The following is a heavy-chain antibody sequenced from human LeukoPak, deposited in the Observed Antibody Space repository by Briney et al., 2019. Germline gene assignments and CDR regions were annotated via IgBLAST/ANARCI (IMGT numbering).Heavy chain of an antibody. J-gene: IGHJ4*02. D-gene: IGHD5-24*01. CDR1: GFTLRSYV. CDR2: ISSSSSYI. Sequence: GGSLRLSCVASGFTLRSYVMNWVRQTPGKWLEWVSSISSSSSYIYYAESVKGRFTISRDNAKTSLYLQMNSLRAEDTAVYYCASLIRDGDNYPDYWGQGTLVTVSS. V-gene: IGHV3-21*01. CDR3: ASLIRDGDNYPDY.